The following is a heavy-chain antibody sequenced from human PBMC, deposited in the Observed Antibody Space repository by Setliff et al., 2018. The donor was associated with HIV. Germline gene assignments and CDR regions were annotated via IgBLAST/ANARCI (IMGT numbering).Heavy chain of an antibody. Sequence: GGSLRLSCAASGFRFSSYGMHWVRQAPGKGLEGVAGITNSGAGRYYADSVKGRFTVSRDNSKKTLYMVMDSLRAEDTAVYYCAKTAYYFNTGGPKGWFDPWGQGTLVTVSS. CDR3: AKTAYYFNTGGPKGWFDP. V-gene: IGHV3-23*01. CDR1: GFRFSSYG. J-gene: IGHJ5*02. D-gene: IGHD2-8*02. CDR2: ITNSGAGR.